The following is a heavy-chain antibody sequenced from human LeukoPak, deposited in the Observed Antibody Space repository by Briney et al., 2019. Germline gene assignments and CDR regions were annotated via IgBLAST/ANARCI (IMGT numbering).Heavy chain of an antibody. V-gene: IGHV3-30*02. CDR3: AKDYSKTSYYGSGTYYRPNWFDP. J-gene: IGHJ5*02. CDR1: GFTFSSYG. CDR2: IRYDGSNK. D-gene: IGHD3-10*01. Sequence: GGSLRLSCAASGFTFSSYGMHWVRQAPGKGLEWVAFIRYDGSNKYYADSVKGRFTISRDNPKNTLYLQMNSLRAEDTAVYYCAKDYSKTSYYGSGTYYRPNWFDPWGQGTLVTVSS.